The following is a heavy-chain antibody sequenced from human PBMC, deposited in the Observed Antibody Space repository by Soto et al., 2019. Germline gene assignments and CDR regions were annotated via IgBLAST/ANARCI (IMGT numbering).Heavy chain of an antibody. CDR1: GDSVSSNSAA. CDR3: ARDSPDPSDSPSYYYYMDV. D-gene: IGHD2-15*01. J-gene: IGHJ6*03. Sequence: SQTLSLTCAISGDSVSSNSAAWNWIRQSPSRGLEWLGRTYYRSKWYNDYAVSVKSRITINPDTSKNQFSLQLNSVTPEDTAVYYCARDSPDPSDSPSYYYYMDVWGKGTTFTVSS. CDR2: TYYRSKWYN. V-gene: IGHV6-1*01.